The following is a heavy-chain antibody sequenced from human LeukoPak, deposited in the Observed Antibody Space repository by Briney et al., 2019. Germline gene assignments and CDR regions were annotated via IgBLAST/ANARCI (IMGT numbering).Heavy chain of an antibody. J-gene: IGHJ4*02. V-gene: IGHV4-39*01. CDR1: GGSISSSSYY. Sequence: PSETLSLTCTVSGGSISSSSYYWGWIRQPPGKGLEWIGSIYYSGSTYYNPSLKSRVTISVDTSKNQFPLKLSSVTAADTAVYYCARKDSNSMFDYWGQGTLVTVSS. CDR3: ARKDSNSMFDY. D-gene: IGHD6-6*01. CDR2: IYYSGST.